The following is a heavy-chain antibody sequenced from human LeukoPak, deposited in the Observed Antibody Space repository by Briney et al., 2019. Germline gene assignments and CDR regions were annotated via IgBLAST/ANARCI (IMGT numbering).Heavy chain of an antibody. CDR1: GGSISSYY. CDR2: IYFSGST. V-gene: IGHV4-59*01. D-gene: IGHD1-14*01. Sequence: PSETLSLTYAVPGGSISSYYWSWLRQPPGKGLLWIGYIYFSGSTNYNPSLNSRVTISVDTSKNQFSLKLSSVTAADTAVYYCASSGLGLNWFDPWGQGTLVTVSS. CDR3: ASSGLGLNWFDP. J-gene: IGHJ5*02.